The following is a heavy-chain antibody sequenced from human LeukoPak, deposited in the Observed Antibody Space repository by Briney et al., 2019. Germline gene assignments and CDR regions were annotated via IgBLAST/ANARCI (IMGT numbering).Heavy chain of an antibody. V-gene: IGHV3-30*02. CDR3: AGGIAAAGTVFYYYYYYMDV. CDR2: IRYDGSNK. D-gene: IGHD6-13*01. Sequence: GGSLRLSCAASGFTFSSYGMHWVRQAPGKGLEWVAFIRYDGSNKYYADSVKGRFTISRDNSKNTLYLQMNSLRAEDTAVYYCAGGIAAAGTVFYYYYYYMDVWGKGTTVTISS. J-gene: IGHJ6*03. CDR1: GFTFSSYG.